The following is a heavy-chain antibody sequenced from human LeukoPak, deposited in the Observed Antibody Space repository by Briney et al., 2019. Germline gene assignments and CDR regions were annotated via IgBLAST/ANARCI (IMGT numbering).Heavy chain of an antibody. CDR3: ARDLYSSSCPYFDY. D-gene: IGHD6-13*01. CDR1: GFTFSSYA. J-gene: IGHJ4*02. Sequence: PGGSLRLSCAASGFTFSSYAMHWVRQAPGKGLEWVAVISYDGSNKYYADSVKGRFTISRDNSKNTLYLQMNSLRAEDTAVYYCARDLYSSSCPYFDYWGQGTLVTVSS. V-gene: IGHV3-30*04. CDR2: ISYDGSNK.